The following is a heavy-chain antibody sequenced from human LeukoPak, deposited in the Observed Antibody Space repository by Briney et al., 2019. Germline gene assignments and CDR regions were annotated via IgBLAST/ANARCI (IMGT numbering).Heavy chain of an antibody. Sequence: GGSLRLSCAASGFTFSSYAMSWVRQAPGKGLEWVSAISGSGGSGSGGSSYYADSVKGRFTISRDNSKNTLYLQMNSLRAEDTAVYYCAKECDSSGYCFFDYWGQGTLVTVSS. CDR1: GFTFSSYA. V-gene: IGHV3-23*01. J-gene: IGHJ4*02. CDR3: AKECDSSGYCFFDY. D-gene: IGHD3-22*01. CDR2: ISGSGGSGSGGSS.